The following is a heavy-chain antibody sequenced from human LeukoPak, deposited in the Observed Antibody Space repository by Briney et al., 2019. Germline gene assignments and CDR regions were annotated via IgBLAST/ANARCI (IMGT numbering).Heavy chain of an antibody. Sequence: ASVKVSCKASGYTFIGYNMHWVRQAPAQGLAWMGIINPSGGSASDAQKFQGRLTMTRDTSTSTLYMELSSLRSEDTAVYYCAREGVAATGLDYWGQGTLVTVSS. CDR1: GYTFIGYN. V-gene: IGHV1-46*01. J-gene: IGHJ4*02. D-gene: IGHD6-13*01. CDR3: AREGVAATGLDY. CDR2: INPSGGSA.